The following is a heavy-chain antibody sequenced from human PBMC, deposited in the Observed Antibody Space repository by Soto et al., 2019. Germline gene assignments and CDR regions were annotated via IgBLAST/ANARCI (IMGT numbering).Heavy chain of an antibody. CDR2: IIPIFGTA. CDR3: ARGIQLWLDWFDP. D-gene: IGHD5-18*01. V-gene: IGHV1-69*13. CDR1: GGTFSSYA. J-gene: IGHJ5*02. Sequence: ASVKVSCKASGGTFSSYAISWVRQAPGQGLEWMGGIIPIFGTANYAQKFQGRVTITADESTSTAYMELSSLRSEDMAVYYCARGIQLWLDWFDPWGQGTLVTVSS.